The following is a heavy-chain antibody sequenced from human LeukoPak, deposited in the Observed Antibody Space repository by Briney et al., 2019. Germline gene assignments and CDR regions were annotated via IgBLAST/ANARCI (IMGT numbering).Heavy chain of an antibody. J-gene: IGHJ4*02. CDR3: AREAYSSSSIHVY. CDR1: GGTFSSYA. CDR2: IIPIFGTA. Sequence: SVKVSCKASGGTFSSYAISWVRQAPGQGLEWMGGIIPIFGTANYAQKFQGRVTITTDGSTSTAYMELSSLRSEDTAVYYCAREAYSSSSIHVYWGQGTLVTVSS. V-gene: IGHV1-69*05. D-gene: IGHD6-13*01.